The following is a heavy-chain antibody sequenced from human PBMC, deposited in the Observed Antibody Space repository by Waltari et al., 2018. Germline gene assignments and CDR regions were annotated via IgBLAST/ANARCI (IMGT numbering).Heavy chain of an antibody. CDR2: INQYGSEE. V-gene: IGHV3-7*01. D-gene: IGHD4-4*01. J-gene: IGHJ3*02. CDR3: ARGDSWAFDI. CDR1: GFVFKNYW. Sequence: ELQLVESGGGLVQPGRSLKLPCSASGFVFKNYWMCWVRQAPGKGLEWVANINQYGSEEHYVDSAKGRFTISRDNAKNAVYLQMNSLSAGDTSVYYCARGDSWAFDIWGQGTMVTVAS.